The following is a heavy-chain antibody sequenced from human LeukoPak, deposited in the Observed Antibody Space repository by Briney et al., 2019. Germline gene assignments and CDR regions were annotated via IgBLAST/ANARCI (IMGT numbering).Heavy chain of an antibody. D-gene: IGHD4-17*01. CDR1: GFTLGNYW. CDR3: AYSDHFDN. V-gene: IGHV3-74*03. J-gene: IGHJ4*02. CDR2: GDGDGSHS. Sequence: GGSLRLSCAASGFTLGNYWMHWVRHAAGKGLVWVSRGDGDGSHSTYADSVKGRFTISRDNAKNTLYLQMNSLTGEDTAVYYCAYSDHFDNWGQGTLVTVSS.